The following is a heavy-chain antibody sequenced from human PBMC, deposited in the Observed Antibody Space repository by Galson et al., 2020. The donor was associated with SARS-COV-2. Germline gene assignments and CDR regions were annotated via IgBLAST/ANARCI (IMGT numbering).Heavy chain of an antibody. Sequence: SETLSLTCTVSGGSISSYYWSWIRQPPGKGLEWIGYIYYSGSTNYNPSLKSRVTISVDTSKNQFSLKLSSVTAADTAVYYFARGIMGNWFDPWGQGTLVTVSS. V-gene: IGHV4-59*13. CDR1: GGSISSYY. J-gene: IGHJ5*02. D-gene: IGHD3-16*01. CDR2: IYYSGST. CDR3: ARGIMGNWFDP.